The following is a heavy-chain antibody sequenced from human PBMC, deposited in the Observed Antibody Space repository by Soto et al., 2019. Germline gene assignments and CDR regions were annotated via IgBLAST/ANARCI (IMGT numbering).Heavy chain of an antibody. J-gene: IGHJ5*02. CDR3: ARAPRNDFWSGYYTGNGVSWFDP. CDR1: GGSISSSSYY. D-gene: IGHD3-3*01. Sequence: SETLSLTCTVSGGSISSSSYYWGWIRQPPGKGLEWIGSIYYSGSTYYNPSLKSRVTMSVDTSKNQFSLKLSSVTAADTAVYYCARAPRNDFWSGYYTGNGVSWFDPWGQGTLVTVSS. V-gene: IGHV4-39*01. CDR2: IYYSGST.